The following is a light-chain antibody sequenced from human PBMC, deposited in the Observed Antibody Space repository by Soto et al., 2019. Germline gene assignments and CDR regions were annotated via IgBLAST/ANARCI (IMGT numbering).Light chain of an antibody. CDR1: SGHNSYA. CDR3: QTWSTDILV. Sequence: QLVLTQPPSASASLGASVKLSCTLSSGHNSYAIAWHQQQPEKGPRYLMKLNNDGSHSKGDGIPDRFSGSSSGAERYLTISSLQSEDEADYYCQTWSTDILVFGVGTKLTVL. V-gene: IGLV4-69*01. CDR2: LNNDGSH. J-gene: IGLJ3*02.